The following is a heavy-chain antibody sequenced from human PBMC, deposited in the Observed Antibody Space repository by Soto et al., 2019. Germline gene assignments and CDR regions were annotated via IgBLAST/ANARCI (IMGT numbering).Heavy chain of an antibody. CDR1: GYSFTTYW. CDR2: IDPSDSYT. Sequence: GESLKISCKGSGYSFTTYWIYWVRQMPGKGLEWMGRIDPSDSYTNYSPSFQGHVTMSADKSVSTAYLQWSSLRASDTATYYCARRIXCNTSSCYSSYYYGMDVWGQGTTVTVSS. CDR3: ARRIXCNTSSCYSSYYYGMDV. J-gene: IGHJ6*02. D-gene: IGHD2-2*01. V-gene: IGHV5-10-1*01.